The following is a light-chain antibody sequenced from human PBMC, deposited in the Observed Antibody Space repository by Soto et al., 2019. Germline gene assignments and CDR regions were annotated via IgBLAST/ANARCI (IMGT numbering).Light chain of an antibody. Sequence: EVVLTRSPGTLSLSPGERATLLCRASPSVTSSYLAWYQQKPGQAPRLLIHDVSSRATGIPARFSGSGSGTDFILTISRLESEDFAVYYCQQYGTSPGTFGQGTKVEIK. CDR3: QQYGTSPGT. CDR1: PSVTSSY. J-gene: IGKJ1*01. V-gene: IGKV3-20*01. CDR2: DVS.